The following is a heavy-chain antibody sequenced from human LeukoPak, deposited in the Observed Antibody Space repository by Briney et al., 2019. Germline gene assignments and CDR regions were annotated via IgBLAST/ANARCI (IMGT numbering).Heavy chain of an antibody. V-gene: IGHV3-23*01. CDR2: ISGSGGST. Sequence: GGSLRLSCAASGFTFSSYAMSWVRQAPGKGLEWVSAISGSGGSTYYADSVKGRFTISRDNSKNTLYLQMNSLRADDTAVYYCAKDTDTALFTFYYMDVWGKGTTVTVSS. CDR3: AKDTDTALFTFYYMDV. J-gene: IGHJ6*03. CDR1: GFTFSSYA. D-gene: IGHD5-18*01.